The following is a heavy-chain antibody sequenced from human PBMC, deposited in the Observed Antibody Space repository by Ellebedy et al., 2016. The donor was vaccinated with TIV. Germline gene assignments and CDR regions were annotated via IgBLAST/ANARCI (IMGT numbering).Heavy chain of an antibody. CDR1: GGSVSSGDYY. CDR3: ARKDYSNSGWFNP. J-gene: IGHJ5*02. D-gene: IGHD4-11*01. V-gene: IGHV4-39*01. CDR2: IYKSGTS. Sequence: SETLSLTXSVSGGSVSSGDYYWGWVRQPPGKGLEWIGTIYKSGTSYYNPSLKSRVTISLDTSKNQFSLKLSSVTAADTAVYYCARKDYSNSGWFNPWGQGTLVTVSS.